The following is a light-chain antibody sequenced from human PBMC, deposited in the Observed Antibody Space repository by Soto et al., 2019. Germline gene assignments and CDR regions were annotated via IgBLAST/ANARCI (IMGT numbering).Light chain of an antibody. J-gene: IGKJ5*01. Sequence: GWTPSLGTLSLTPGERAALXCRASQSVSSSYLAWYQQKPGQAPRLLIYASVNRATGIPDRFSGSASGTDFTLTINRLEPEDFAVYYCQLYCNPTTVGQGTRLEIK. CDR2: ASV. CDR3: QLYCNPTT. CDR1: QSVSSSY. V-gene: IGKV3-20*01.